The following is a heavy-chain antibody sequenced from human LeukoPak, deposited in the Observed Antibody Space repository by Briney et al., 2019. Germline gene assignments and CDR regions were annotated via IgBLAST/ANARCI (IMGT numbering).Heavy chain of an antibody. D-gene: IGHD6-19*01. J-gene: IGHJ3*02. Sequence: GGSLRLSCAASGFTFSSYAMSWVRQAPGKGLEWVSAISGSGGSTYYADSVKGRFTISRDNSKNTLYLQMNSLRAEDTALYYCARERSLYSSGWPDAFDIWGQGTMVTVSS. CDR3: ARERSLYSSGWPDAFDI. CDR1: GFTFSSYA. V-gene: IGHV3-23*01. CDR2: ISGSGGST.